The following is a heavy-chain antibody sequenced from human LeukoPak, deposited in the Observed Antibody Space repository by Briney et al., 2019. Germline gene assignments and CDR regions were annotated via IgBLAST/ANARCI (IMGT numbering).Heavy chain of an antibody. CDR3: ARGQDIVVVPAAIEGGVDV. CDR1: GGSFSGYY. CDR2: INHSGST. J-gene: IGHJ6*02. Sequence: SETLSLTCAVYGGSFSGYYWSWIRQPPGKGLEWIGEINHSGSTSYNPSLKSRVTISVDTSKNQFSLKLSSVTAADTAVYYCARGQDIVVVPAAIEGGVDVWGQGTTVTVSS. D-gene: IGHD2-2*01. V-gene: IGHV4-34*01.